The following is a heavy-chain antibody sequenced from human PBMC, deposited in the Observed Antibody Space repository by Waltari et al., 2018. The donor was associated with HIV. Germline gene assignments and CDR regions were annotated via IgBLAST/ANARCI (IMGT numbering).Heavy chain of an antibody. Sequence: QVQLQESGPGLVKPSATLSLICNVSGGSVSSYHWSWIRQTPGKGLEWIGNIFHTGSSNLNPSCQGRVTIFIDTSKNQFFLRLISVTAADTALYYCARGGTIFGVAGLDCWGPGTMVTVSS. V-gene: IGHV4-59*02. J-gene: IGHJ4*02. CDR1: GGSVSSYH. CDR3: ARGGTIFGVAGLDC. D-gene: IGHD3-3*01. CDR2: IFHTGSS.